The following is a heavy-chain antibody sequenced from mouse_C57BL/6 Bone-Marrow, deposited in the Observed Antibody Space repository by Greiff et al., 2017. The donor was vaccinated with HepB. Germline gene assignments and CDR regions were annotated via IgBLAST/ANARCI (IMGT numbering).Heavy chain of an antibody. J-gene: IGHJ3*01. D-gene: IGHD2-13*01. V-gene: IGHV1-50*01. CDR1: GYTFTSYW. CDR3: ARSTTVAY. Sequence: VQLQQSGAELVKPGASVKLSCKASGYTFTSYWMQWVKQRPGQGLEWIGEIDPSDSYTNYNQKFKGKATLTVDTSSSTAYMQLSSLTSEDSAVYYCARSTTVAYWGQGTLVTVSA. CDR2: IDPSDSYT.